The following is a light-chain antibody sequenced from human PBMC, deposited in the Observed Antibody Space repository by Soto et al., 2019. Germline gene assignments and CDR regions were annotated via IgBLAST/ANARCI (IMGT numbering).Light chain of an antibody. V-gene: IGLV2-14*03. CDR1: SSDVGGYNY. CDR2: DVN. CDR3: SSYTGTSTLYV. J-gene: IGLJ1*01. Sequence: QSALTQPASVSASPGQSITISCTGTSSDVGGYNYVSWYQQLPGKAPKLMIYDVNTRPSGISNRFSGSKSDNTASLTISGLQAEDEADYYCSSYTGTSTLYVFGTGTKLTVL.